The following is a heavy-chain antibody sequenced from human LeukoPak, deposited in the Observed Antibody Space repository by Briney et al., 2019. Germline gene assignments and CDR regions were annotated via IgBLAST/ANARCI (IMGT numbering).Heavy chain of an antibody. CDR1: GYTFTSYD. D-gene: IGHD4-17*01. CDR3: ARTDYGDYSGY. J-gene: IGHJ4*02. CDR2: MNPNSGNT. Sequence: ASVKVSRKASGYTFTSYDINWVRQATGQGLEWMGWMNPNSGNTNYAQKLQGRVTMTTDTSTSTAYMELRSLRSDDTAVYYCARTDYGDYSGYWGQGTLVTVSS. V-gene: IGHV1-18*01.